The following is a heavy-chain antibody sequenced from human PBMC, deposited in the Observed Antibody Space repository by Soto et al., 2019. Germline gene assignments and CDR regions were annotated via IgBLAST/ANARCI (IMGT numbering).Heavy chain of an antibody. CDR2: IIPIFGTA. V-gene: IGHV1-69*13. CDR1: GGTFSSYA. Sequence: ASVKVSCKASGGTFSSYAISWVRQAPGQGLEWMGGIIPIFGTANYAQKFQGRVTITADESTSTAYMELSSLRSEDTAVYYCARGRRSLRYFDWSPSDYWGQGTLVTVSS. J-gene: IGHJ4*02. D-gene: IGHD3-9*01. CDR3: ARGRRSLRYFDWSPSDY.